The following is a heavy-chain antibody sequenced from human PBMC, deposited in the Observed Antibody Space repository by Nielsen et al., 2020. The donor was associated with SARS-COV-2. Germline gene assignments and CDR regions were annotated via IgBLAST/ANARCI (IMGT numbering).Heavy chain of an antibody. J-gene: IGHJ6*02. D-gene: IGHD3-10*01. CDR1: GGSFSGYY. V-gene: IGHV4-34*01. CDR2: INHSGST. CDR3: ARGITMVRGRDV. Sequence: SETLSLTCAVYGGSFSGYYWSWIRQPPGKGLEWIGEINHSGSTNYNPSLKSRVTISVDTSKSQFSLKLSSVTAADTAVYYCARGITMVRGRDVWGQGTTVTVSS.